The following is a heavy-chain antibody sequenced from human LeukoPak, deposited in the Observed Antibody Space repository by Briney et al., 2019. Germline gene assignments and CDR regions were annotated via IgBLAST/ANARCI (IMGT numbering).Heavy chain of an antibody. CDR3: SISRIAVTGTPLGD. Sequence: GASVKVCCKTAGYTFTTYADNWVRQAPGQGLGWMGWANTYSGNPTNAQGFTGRFVFSLDNSVSTTYLQISNLKAEDTAIDYYSISRIAVTGTPLGDWGQPSLVTV. CDR1: GYTFTTYA. V-gene: IGHV7-4-1*02. J-gene: IGHJ1*01. D-gene: IGHD6-19*01. CDR2: ANTYSGNP.